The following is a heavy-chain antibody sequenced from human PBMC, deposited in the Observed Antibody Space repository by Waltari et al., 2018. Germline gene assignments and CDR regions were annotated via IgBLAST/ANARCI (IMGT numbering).Heavy chain of an antibody. CDR1: GFTVSSNY. D-gene: IGHD2-15*01. CDR2: IYSGGST. CDR3: ARSDIVVVGGAFDI. J-gene: IGHJ3*02. Sequence: EVQLVETGGGLIQPGGSLRLSCAASGFTVSSNYMSWVRQAPGKGLEWVSVIYSGGSTYYADSVKGRFTISRDNSKNTLYLQMNSLRAEDTAVYYCARSDIVVVGGAFDIWGQGTMVTVSS. V-gene: IGHV3-53*02.